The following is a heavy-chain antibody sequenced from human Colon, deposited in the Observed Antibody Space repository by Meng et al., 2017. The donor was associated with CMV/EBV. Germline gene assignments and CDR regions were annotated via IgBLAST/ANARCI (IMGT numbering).Heavy chain of an antibody. CDR1: GDSISSSSYY. CDR3: ASERVVDLPQHYSEMDV. CDR2: IYEPGST. Sequence: SETLSLTCTVSGDSISSSSYYWGWLRQPPGRGLEWIASIYEPGSTSYNPSLKSRTTISFDTSKNQFSLRVTSVTAADTAVYFCASERVVDLPQHYSEMDVWGQGTTVTVSS. V-gene: IGHV4-39*07. J-gene: IGHJ6*02. D-gene: IGHD3-16*02.